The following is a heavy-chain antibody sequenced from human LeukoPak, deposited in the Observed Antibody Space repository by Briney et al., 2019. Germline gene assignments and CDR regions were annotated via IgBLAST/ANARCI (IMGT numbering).Heavy chain of an antibody. CDR3: ARDYYGATRNTFDH. D-gene: IGHD4/OR15-4a*01. CDR2: ISWNSGSI. V-gene: IGHV3-9*01. CDR1: GFTFDDYA. J-gene: IGHJ4*02. Sequence: PGGSLRLSCAASGFTFDDYAMHWVRQAPGKGLEWVSGISWNSGSIGYADSVKGRFTISRDNAKNTLYLQMNSLTAEDTAFYYCARDYYGATRNTFDHWGQGTLVTVPS.